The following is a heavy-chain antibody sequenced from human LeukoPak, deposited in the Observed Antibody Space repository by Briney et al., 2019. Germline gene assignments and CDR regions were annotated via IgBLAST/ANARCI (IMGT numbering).Heavy chain of an antibody. CDR2: IYPGDSDT. CDR3: ASYCSSTSCQGYDAFDI. D-gene: IGHD2-2*01. J-gene: IGHJ3*02. Sequence: GEALKISCNGSGYSFTSYSIGWVRQMPGKGLEWRGIIYPGDSDTRYSPSFQGQVTISADKSISTAYLQWSSLKASDTAMYYCASYCSSTSCQGYDAFDIWGQGTMVTVSS. CDR1: GYSFTSYS. V-gene: IGHV5-51*01.